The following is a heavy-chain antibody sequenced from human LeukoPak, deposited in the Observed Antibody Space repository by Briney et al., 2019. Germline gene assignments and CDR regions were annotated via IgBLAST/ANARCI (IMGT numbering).Heavy chain of an antibody. Sequence: GGSLRLSCAASGFTVSSNYMSWVRQAPGKGLEWVSVIYSGGSTYYADSVKGRFTISRDNSKNTLYLQMNSLRAEDTAVYYCARERKPYYYDSSGYYDYWGQGTLVTVSS. CDR3: ARERKPYYYDSSGYYDY. V-gene: IGHV3-66*01. CDR1: GFTVSSNY. J-gene: IGHJ4*02. D-gene: IGHD3-22*01. CDR2: IYSGGST.